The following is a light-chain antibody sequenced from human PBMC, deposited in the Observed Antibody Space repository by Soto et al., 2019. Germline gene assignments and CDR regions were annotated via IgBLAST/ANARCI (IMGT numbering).Light chain of an antibody. J-gene: IGKJ5*01. CDR3: QQRSNWPPIT. CDR1: QSVSSY. CDR2: DAS. Sequence: EIVLTQSPATLSVSPGERATLSCRASQSVSSYLAWYQQKPGQAPRLLIYDASNRATGIPARFSGSGSETDFILTISSLEPEDFAVYYCQQRSNWPPITFGQGTRLEIK. V-gene: IGKV3-11*01.